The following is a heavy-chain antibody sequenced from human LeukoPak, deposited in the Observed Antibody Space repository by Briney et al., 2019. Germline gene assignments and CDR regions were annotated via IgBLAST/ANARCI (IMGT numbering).Heavy chain of an antibody. V-gene: IGHV3-7*01. D-gene: IGHD5-12*01. J-gene: IGHJ4*02. Sequence: GGSLRLSCAASGFTFSTYWMTWVRQSPGKGLEGVANIKQDGSEKYYVDSVKGRFTISRDNAKNPLYLQMNRLRAEDTALYYCARDHPEGYAPAYWGQGTLVTVSS. CDR3: ARDHPEGYAPAY. CDR1: GFTFSTYW. CDR2: IKQDGSEK.